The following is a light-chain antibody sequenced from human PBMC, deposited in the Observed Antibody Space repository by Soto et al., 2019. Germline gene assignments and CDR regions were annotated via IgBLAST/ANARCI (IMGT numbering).Light chain of an antibody. CDR3: SAYAGSLGVV. CDR1: SSDVGGYNY. Sequence: QSALTQPPSASGSPGQSVTISCTGTSSDVGGYNYVSWYQQHPGKAPKLMIYEVSKRPSGVPDRFSGSKSGNTASLTVSGLQAEDEAYYYCSAYAGSLGVVFGGGTKLTVL. J-gene: IGLJ2*01. V-gene: IGLV2-8*01. CDR2: EVS.